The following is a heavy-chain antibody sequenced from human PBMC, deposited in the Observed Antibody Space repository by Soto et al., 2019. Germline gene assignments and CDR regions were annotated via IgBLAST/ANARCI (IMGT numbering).Heavy chain of an antibody. CDR2: LSGSGTST. J-gene: IGHJ4*02. CDR1: GFSFVNYA. CDR3: AKATTNGGWFNPFDS. Sequence: EVQLLESGGGLVQPGGSLRLSCAASGFSFVNYAMNWVRQAPGKGLEWVSGLSGSGTSTYYADSVQGRFTISRDNSRDPLFLQMNSLTADDTAVYYCAKATTNGGWFNPFDSWGQGALVTVSS. V-gene: IGHV3-23*01. D-gene: IGHD6-19*01.